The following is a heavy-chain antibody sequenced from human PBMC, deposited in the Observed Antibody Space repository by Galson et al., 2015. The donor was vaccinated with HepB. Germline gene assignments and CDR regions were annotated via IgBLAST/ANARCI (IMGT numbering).Heavy chain of an antibody. CDR3: ARDRKYCSGGSCYFALQDAFGT. CDR1: GFTFSSYS. CDR2: ISSSSSTI. V-gene: IGHV3-48*01. Sequence: SLRLSCAASGFTFSSYSMNWVRQAPGKGLEWVSDISSSSSTIYYADSVKGRFTISRDNAKNSLYLQMNSLRAEDTAVYYCARDRKYCSGGSCYFALQDAFGTWGQGTMATVSS. D-gene: IGHD2-15*01. J-gene: IGHJ3*02.